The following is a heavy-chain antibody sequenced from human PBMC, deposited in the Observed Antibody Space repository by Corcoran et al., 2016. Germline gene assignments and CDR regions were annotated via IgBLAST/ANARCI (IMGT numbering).Heavy chain of an antibody. J-gene: IGHJ4*02. Sequence: EVQLVESGGGPVEPGSSLTLSCETSGFAFYEWSMAWVRQAPEKGLEWVASVSTKSTDIDYADSVRGRFIISRDDAKNSLYLHMNSLRGEDTAVYYCVRDSYCANGVCYDYWGQGVQVTVSS. CDR1: GFAFYEWS. D-gene: IGHD2-8*01. CDR2: VSTKSTDI. V-gene: IGHV3-21*01. CDR3: VRDSYCANGVCYDY.